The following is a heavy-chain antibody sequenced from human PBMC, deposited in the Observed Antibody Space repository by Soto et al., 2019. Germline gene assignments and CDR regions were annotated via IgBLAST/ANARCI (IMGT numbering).Heavy chain of an antibody. V-gene: IGHV4-4*02. Sequence: QVQLQESGPGLVKPSGTLSLTCAVSGGSISSSNWWSWVRQPPGKGLEWIGEIYHSGSTNYNPSLKSRVTISVDKSKNQVSLKLSPVTAADTAVYYCARDWHKGIAAAGSHYYYGMDVWGQGTTVTVSS. CDR2: IYHSGST. CDR3: ARDWHKGIAAAGSHYYYGMDV. CDR1: GGSISSSNW. J-gene: IGHJ6*02. D-gene: IGHD6-13*01.